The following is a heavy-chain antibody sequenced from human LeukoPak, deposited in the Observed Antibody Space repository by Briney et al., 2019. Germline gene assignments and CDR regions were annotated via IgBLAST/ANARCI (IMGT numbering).Heavy chain of an antibody. D-gene: IGHD1-26*01. CDR2: ISAGNGNT. V-gene: IGHV1-3*01. J-gene: IGHJ4*02. CDR3: ARDSGSGNNDY. CDR1: GYTFTSYA. Sequence: GESLKISCQASGYTFTSYAIHWVRQAPGQRLEWMGWISAGNGNTKYSQNFQGRVTFISNTSATTAFMELSSLRSEDAAVYYCARDSGSGNNDYWGQGTLVTVSS.